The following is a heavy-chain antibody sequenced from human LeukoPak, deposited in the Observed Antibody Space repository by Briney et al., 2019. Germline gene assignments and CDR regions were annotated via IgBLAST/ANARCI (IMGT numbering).Heavy chain of an antibody. D-gene: IGHD3-9*01. V-gene: IGHV3-23*01. CDR1: GFTFSSYA. Sequence: GGSLRLSCAASGFTFSSYAMSWVRQAPGKGLHWVSAISGIGVTTYYADSVKGRFTISRYNSKNTLYLKMNSLRAEDTAVYYCAKDISVDYDILTGYYNAPFDYWGQGTLVTVSS. J-gene: IGHJ4*02. CDR2: ISGIGVTT. CDR3: AKDISVDYDILTGYYNAPFDY.